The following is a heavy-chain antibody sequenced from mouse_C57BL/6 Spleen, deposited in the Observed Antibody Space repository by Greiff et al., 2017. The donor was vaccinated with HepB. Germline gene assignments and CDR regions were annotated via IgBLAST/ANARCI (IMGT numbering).Heavy chain of an antibody. CDR1: GYTFTSYG. CDR3: ARGTTVVSYYAMDY. CDR2: IYIGNGYT. D-gene: IGHD1-1*01. Sequence: VQLQQSGAELVRPGSSVKMSCKTSGYTFTSYGINWVQQWPGKGLEWIGYIYIGNGYTEYNENFKGKATLTSDTSSSTAYMQLSSLTSEDSAIYFCARGTTVVSYYAMDYWGQGTSVTVSS. J-gene: IGHJ4*01. V-gene: IGHV1-58*01.